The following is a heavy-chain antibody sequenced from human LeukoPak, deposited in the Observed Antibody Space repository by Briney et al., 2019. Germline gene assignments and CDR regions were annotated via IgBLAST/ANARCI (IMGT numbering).Heavy chain of an antibody. CDR3: ARGYLDWFDP. CDR2: IYYSGST. D-gene: IGHD1-26*01. CDR1: AGSISSYF. J-gene: IGHJ5*02. V-gene: IGHV4-59*01. Sequence: SETLSLTCTVSAGSISSYFWTWIRQPPGKGLEWLGYIYYSGSTSYNPSLKSRVTMSEDTSKNQFSLNLNSVTAADTAVYYCARGYLDWFDPWGQGTLVTVSS.